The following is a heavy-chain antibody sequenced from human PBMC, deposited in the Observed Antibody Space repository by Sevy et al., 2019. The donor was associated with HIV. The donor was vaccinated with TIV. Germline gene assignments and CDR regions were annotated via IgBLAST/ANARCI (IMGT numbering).Heavy chain of an antibody. CDR3: ASKRGYNHGPFDY. Sequence: SETLSLTCTVSGGSISSSDSYWSWIRQPPGKGLEWIGYIHYTGGTYYNPFLKCRVAMSLDTSEKQFSLKLNFLTAADTAVYYCASKRGYNHGPFDYWGQGTLVTGSS. CDR2: IHYTGGT. D-gene: IGHD5-12*01. CDR1: GGSISSSDSY. J-gene: IGHJ4*02. V-gene: IGHV4-30-4*01.